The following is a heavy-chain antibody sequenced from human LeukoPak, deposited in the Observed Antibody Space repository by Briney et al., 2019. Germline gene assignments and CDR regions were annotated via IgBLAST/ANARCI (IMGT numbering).Heavy chain of an antibody. Sequence: GGSLRLSCAASGFTFSTYGMHWVRQAPGKGREWVAFIQYDGDNKFYADSVKGRFTISRDNSKNALYLQMNSLRAEDTAMYYCAKDQQLEPFHYWGQGTLVTVSS. CDR1: GFTFSTYG. J-gene: IGHJ4*02. CDR3: AKDQQLEPFHY. V-gene: IGHV3-30*02. CDR2: IQYDGDNK. D-gene: IGHD1-1*01.